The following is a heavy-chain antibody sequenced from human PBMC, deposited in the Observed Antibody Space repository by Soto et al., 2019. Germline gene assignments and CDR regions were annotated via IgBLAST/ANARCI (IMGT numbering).Heavy chain of an antibody. CDR2: LSWDRSTV. J-gene: IGHJ4*02. Sequence: GGSLRLSCVASGSSSDPFTMHWVRELPGKGLEWVAGLSWDRSTVAYADSVQGRFTISRDHAKNSVDLLMDSLGPDDTALYFCAVSSPDIVVLPSSIYFTSWGPGTQVTVSS. V-gene: IGHV3-9*02. CDR1: GSSSDPFT. CDR3: AVSSPDIVVLPSSIYFTS. D-gene: IGHD2-15*01.